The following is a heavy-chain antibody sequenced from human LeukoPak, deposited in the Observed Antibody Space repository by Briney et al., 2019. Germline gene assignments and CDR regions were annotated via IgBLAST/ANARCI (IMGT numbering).Heavy chain of an antibody. CDR1: GGSISSGGYY. J-gene: IGHJ5*02. D-gene: IGHD2-15*01. CDR3: AREGDDEGYCSGGSCYSFDP. Sequence: SQTLSLTCTVSGGSISSGGYYWSWIRQHPGKGLEWIVYIYYSGSTYYNPSLKSRVTISVDTSKNQFSLKLSSVTAADTAVYYCAREGDDEGYCSGGSCYSFDPWGQGTLVTVSS. CDR2: IYYSGST. V-gene: IGHV4-31*03.